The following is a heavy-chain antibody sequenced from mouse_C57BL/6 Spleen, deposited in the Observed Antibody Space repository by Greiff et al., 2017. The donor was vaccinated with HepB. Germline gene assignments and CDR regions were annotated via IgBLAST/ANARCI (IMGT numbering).Heavy chain of an antibody. J-gene: IGHJ3*01. CDR1: GFNIKDDY. CDR2: IDPENGDT. V-gene: IGHV14-4*01. CDR3: TPRSSGYWFAY. Sequence: VQLQQSGAELVRPGASVKLSCTASGFNIKDDYMHWVKQRPEQGLEWIGWIDPENGDTEYASKFQGKATITADTSSNTAYLQLSSLTSEDTAVYYCTPRSSGYWFAYWGQGTLVTVSA. D-gene: IGHD3-2*02.